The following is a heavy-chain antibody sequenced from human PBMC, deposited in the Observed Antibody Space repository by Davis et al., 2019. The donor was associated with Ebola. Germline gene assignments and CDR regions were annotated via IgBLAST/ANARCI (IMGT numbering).Heavy chain of an antibody. J-gene: IGHJ4*02. CDR2: INPKTGAA. Sequence: ASVKVSCKASGYTFTAFFIHWVRQSPGQGLEWMGRINPKTGAANYLQKFQGRVSMTRDTSIGTAYMELSSLRSEDTAVYYCARGRYSSATEFADYWGQGTLITVSS. D-gene: IGHD3-9*01. CDR1: GYTFTAFF. V-gene: IGHV1-2*06. CDR3: ARGRYSSATEFADY.